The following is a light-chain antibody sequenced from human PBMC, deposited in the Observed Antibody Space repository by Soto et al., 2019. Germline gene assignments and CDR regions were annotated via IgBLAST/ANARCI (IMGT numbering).Light chain of an antibody. Sequence: ELVLTQSPGTLSLSPGERATLSCRASQSVSSSYLAWYQQKPGQAPRLPIYGASSRDTGIPDRFSGSGSGTDFALTIRRVEPEDFEVYYCQQYGSSPNTFGQGTKVEIK. CDR3: QQYGSSPNT. V-gene: IGKV3-20*01. J-gene: IGKJ2*01. CDR2: GAS. CDR1: QSVSSSY.